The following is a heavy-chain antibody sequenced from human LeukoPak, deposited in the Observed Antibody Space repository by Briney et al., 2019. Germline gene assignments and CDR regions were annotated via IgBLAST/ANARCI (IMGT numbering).Heavy chain of an antibody. CDR2: IDTSGST. CDR3: AREGIYGDYRH. D-gene: IGHD4-17*01. J-gene: IGHJ4*02. V-gene: IGHV4-61*02. CDR1: GGSISSGSYY. Sequence: PSETLSLTCTVSGGSISSGSYYWSWIRQPAGKGLEWIGRIDTSGSTNYNPSLKSRVTMSADTSKKQFSLKLRSVTAADTAMYYCAREGIYGDYRHWGQGTLVTVSS.